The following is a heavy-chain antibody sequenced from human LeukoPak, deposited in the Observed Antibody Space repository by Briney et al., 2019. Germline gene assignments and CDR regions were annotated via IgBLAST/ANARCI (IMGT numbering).Heavy chain of an antibody. CDR2: ISGSGGNT. V-gene: IGHV3-23*01. CDR3: ARDYYDSSGYFTLIDY. J-gene: IGHJ4*02. CDR1: GFTFSSYA. Sequence: GGSLRLSCAASGFTFSSYAMSWVRQAPGKGLEWVSTISGSGGNTYYADSVKGRFTISRDNSKNTLYLQMTSLRAEGTAVYYCARDYYDSSGYFTLIDYWGQGTLVTVSS. D-gene: IGHD3-22*01.